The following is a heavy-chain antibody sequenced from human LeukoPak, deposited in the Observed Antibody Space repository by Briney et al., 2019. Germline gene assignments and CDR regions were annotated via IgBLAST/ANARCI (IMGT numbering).Heavy chain of an antibody. J-gene: IGHJ4*02. Sequence: SQTLSLTCTVSGGSISSYYWSWIRQPPGKGLEWIGYIYYSGSTNYNPSLKSRVTISVDTSKNQFSLKLSSVTAADTAVYYCARASGSDILTGFFGYWGQGTLVTVSS. CDR2: IYYSGST. CDR1: GGSISSYY. CDR3: ARASGSDILTGFFGY. V-gene: IGHV4-59*01. D-gene: IGHD3-9*01.